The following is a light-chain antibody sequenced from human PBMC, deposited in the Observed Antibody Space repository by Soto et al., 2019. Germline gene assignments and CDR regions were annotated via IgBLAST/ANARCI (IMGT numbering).Light chain of an antibody. J-gene: IGKJ4*01. V-gene: IGKV3-20*01. CDR3: QQFSSYPLT. CDR1: QTVRNNY. Sequence: EFVLTQSPGPLSLSPGERVTLSCRASQTVRNNYLAWYQQKPGQAPRLMIYDASSRATGIPDRFSGGGSGTDFTLTISRLEPEDVAVYYCQQFSSYPLTFGGGTKVDIK. CDR2: DAS.